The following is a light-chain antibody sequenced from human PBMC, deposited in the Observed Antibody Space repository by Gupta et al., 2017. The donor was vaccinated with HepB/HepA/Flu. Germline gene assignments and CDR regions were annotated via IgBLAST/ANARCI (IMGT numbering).Light chain of an antibody. Sequence: EIVLTQSPGTLSLSPGERATLSCRASQSVSSSYLAWYQQKPGQAPRLLIYGASSRATGIPDRFSGSGCGTDFTLTISRLEPEDFAVYYCQQEGSSPRAFGGGTKVEIK. CDR2: GAS. CDR1: QSVSSSY. CDR3: QQEGSSPRA. V-gene: IGKV3-20*01. J-gene: IGKJ4*01.